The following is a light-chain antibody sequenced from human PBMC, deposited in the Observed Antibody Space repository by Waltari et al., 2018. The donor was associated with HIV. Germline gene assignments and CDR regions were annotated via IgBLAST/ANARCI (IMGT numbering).Light chain of an antibody. CDR2: KDN. CDR3: AAWDDRLDGQGV. Sequence: QSVLPQPPPASGTPGQRVTIPCSGTRSNIGTDTVNSYQTIPGTAPKLLIYKDNQRPSGVPDRFSGSRSGTSASLAISGLQSEDEADYYCAAWDDRLDGQGVFGGGTTLTVL. J-gene: IGLJ3*02. CDR1: RSNIGTDT. V-gene: IGLV1-44*01.